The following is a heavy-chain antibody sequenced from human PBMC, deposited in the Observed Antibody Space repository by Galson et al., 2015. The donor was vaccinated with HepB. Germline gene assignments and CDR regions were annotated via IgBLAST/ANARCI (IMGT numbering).Heavy chain of an antibody. J-gene: IGHJ4*02. Sequence: SLRLSCAASGFSFSTYALSWVRQAAGKGLEWVSSIGGTGGSAYNTHSVKGRFTISRDNAKNSLYLQMNSLRAEDTAVYYCAGLGHSSGWYDPLRGYWGQGTLVTVSS. CDR1: GFSFSTYA. D-gene: IGHD6-19*01. CDR2: IGGTGGSA. V-gene: IGHV3-23*01. CDR3: AGLGHSSGWYDPLRGY.